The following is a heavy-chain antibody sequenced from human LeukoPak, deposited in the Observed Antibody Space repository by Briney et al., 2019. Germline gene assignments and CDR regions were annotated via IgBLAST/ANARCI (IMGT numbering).Heavy chain of an antibody. CDR2: IHHTGDT. Sequence: SETLSLTRTVSGASITGYYWNWIRQPPGKGLEWIGYIHHTGDTKSNPSLRSRVTKSVDTSKNQFSLKVTSVTTADTAVYYCARWGSTHRAFDYWGPGTLVTVSS. D-gene: IGHD4-23*01. CDR3: ARWGSTHRAFDY. CDR1: GASITGYY. J-gene: IGHJ4*02. V-gene: IGHV4-59*01.